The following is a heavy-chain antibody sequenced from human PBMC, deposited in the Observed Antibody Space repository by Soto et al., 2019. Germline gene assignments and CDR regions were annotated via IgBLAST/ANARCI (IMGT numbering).Heavy chain of an antibody. V-gene: IGHV4-31*03. CDR3: AREGGYSTTTDY. J-gene: IGHJ4*02. Sequence: SETLSLTCYVSGGSISSGGYYWSWIRQHPGKGLEWIGSIYHSGTTYYNPSLKSRVTISVDTSKNQFSLKVSSVTAADTAVYYCAREGGYSTTTDYWGQGTLVTVSS. CDR2: IYHSGTT. CDR1: GGSISSGGYY. D-gene: IGHD6-13*01.